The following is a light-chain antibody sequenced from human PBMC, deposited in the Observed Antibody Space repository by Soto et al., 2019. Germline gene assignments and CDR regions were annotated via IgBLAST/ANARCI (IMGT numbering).Light chain of an antibody. V-gene: IGKV1-33*01. CDR3: QQYDNLPPPA. Sequence: DIQMTQSPSSLSASVGDRVTITCQASQDISNYLNWYQQKPGKDPKLLIYDASKLETGVPSRFSGSGSGTDFTFPISSLQPKDIATYYCQQYDNLPPPAFGQGTKVEIK. CDR2: DAS. CDR1: QDISNY. J-gene: IGKJ1*01.